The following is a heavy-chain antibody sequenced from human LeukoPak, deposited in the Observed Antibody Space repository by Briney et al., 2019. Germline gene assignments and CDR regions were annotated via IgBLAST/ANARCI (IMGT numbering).Heavy chain of an antibody. CDR3: AKGGWLDC. V-gene: IGHV3-23*01. CDR2: ISASGDRT. D-gene: IGHD2-15*01. Sequence: PGGSLRLSCAASGFTFTSFGMTWVRQAPGKGLEWVSAISASGDRTYYADSVKGRFTISRDDSTNTQFLQVNSLRAEDTAVYYCAKGGWLDCWGQGTLVTVSS. CDR1: GFTFTSFG. J-gene: IGHJ4*02.